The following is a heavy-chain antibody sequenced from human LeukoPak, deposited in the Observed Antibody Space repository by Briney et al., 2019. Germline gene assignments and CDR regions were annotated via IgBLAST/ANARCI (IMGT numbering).Heavy chain of an antibody. J-gene: IGHJ6*02. CDR2: ISSSSSTI. V-gene: IGHV3-48*01. CDR3: ARDSSGWHNYCYYGMDV. Sequence: PGGSLRLSCAASGFTFSSYSMNWVRQAPGKGLEWVSYISSSSSTIYYADSVKGRFTISRDNAKNSLYLQMNSLRAEDTAVYYCARDSSGWHNYCYYGMDVWGQGTTVTVSS. CDR1: GFTFSSYS. D-gene: IGHD6-19*01.